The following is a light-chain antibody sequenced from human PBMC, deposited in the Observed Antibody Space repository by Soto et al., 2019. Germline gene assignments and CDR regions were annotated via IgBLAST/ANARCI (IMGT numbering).Light chain of an antibody. V-gene: IGKV1-5*01. CDR2: DAS. CDR1: QSISSW. J-gene: IGKJ4*01. Sequence: IQMTQSPSTLSASVGDRVTITCWSSQSISSWFAWYQQKPGKAPKLLIYDASSLESGVPSRCSGSGSGTEFTLTISSLQPDDFATYYCQQYNSYSPLTFGGGTKV. CDR3: QQYNSYSPLT.